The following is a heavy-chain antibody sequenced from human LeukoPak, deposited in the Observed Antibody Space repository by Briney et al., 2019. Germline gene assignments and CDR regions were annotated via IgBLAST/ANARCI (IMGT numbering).Heavy chain of an antibody. D-gene: IGHD3-10*01. CDR1: GFTFSSYS. Sequence: GGSLRLSCAASGFTFSSYSMNWVRQAPGKGLEWASYISSSSSTIYYADSVKGRFTISRDNAKNSLYLQMNSLRAEDTAVYYCAKGPKESGDLDYWGQGTLVTVSS. CDR2: ISSSSSTI. V-gene: IGHV3-48*04. J-gene: IGHJ4*02. CDR3: AKGPKESGDLDY.